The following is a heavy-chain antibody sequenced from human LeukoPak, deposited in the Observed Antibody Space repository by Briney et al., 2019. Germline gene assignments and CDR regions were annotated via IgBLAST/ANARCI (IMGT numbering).Heavy chain of an antibody. V-gene: IGHV3-33*01. Sequence: GGSLRLSCAASGFTFSSYGMHWVRQVPGKGLEWVGVVWYDGSQKYYADSLKGRFTISRDNSKNTLFLQMNSLRAEDTAVYYCARDLCSGGSCYPSSGFDYWGQGTLVTVSS. J-gene: IGHJ4*02. CDR1: GFTFSSYG. CDR3: ARDLCSGGSCYPSSGFDY. CDR2: VWYDGSQK. D-gene: IGHD2-15*01.